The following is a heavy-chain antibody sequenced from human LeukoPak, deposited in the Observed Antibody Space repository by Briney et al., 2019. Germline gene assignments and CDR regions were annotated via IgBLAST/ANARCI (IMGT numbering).Heavy chain of an antibody. CDR3: ARVGLAAAGTTYDY. D-gene: IGHD6-13*01. V-gene: IGHV4-59*01. J-gene: IGHJ4*02. CDR1: GGSISTYY. CDR2: IYYSGST. Sequence: PSETLSLTCTVSGGSISTYYWSWIRQPPGKGLEWIGYIYYSGSTNYNPSLKSRVTTSADTSKNQFSLKLSSVTAADTAIYYCARVGLAAAGTTYDYWGQGTLVTVSS.